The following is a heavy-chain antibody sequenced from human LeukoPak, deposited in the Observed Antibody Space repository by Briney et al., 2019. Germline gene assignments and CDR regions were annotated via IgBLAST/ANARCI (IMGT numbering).Heavy chain of an antibody. Sequence: GGSPKISCKGSGYSFSSYWIGWVRQMPGKGLEWMGIIYPGDSDTRYSPSFQGQVTISADKSISTAYLQWSSLKASDTAMYYCARLSSYDSSGYLNYWGQGTLVSASS. V-gene: IGHV5-51*01. D-gene: IGHD3-22*01. CDR2: IYPGDSDT. J-gene: IGHJ4*02. CDR3: ARLSSYDSSGYLNY. CDR1: GYSFSSYW.